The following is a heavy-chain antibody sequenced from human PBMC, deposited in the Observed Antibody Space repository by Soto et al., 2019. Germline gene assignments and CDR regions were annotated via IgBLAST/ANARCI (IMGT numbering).Heavy chain of an antibody. CDR3: AKTPSAVGEWYFDL. CDR1: GFTFDDYV. D-gene: IGHD1-26*01. V-gene: IGHV3-9*01. CDR2: ITWNSGRI. J-gene: IGHJ2*01. Sequence: EVQLVESGGGLVQPGRSLRLSCAASGFTFDDYVMHWVRQAPGKGLEWVSGITWNSGRIDYADSVKGRFTISRDNAKNSLYLKMNSRRVEDTAFYYCAKTPSAVGEWYFDLWGRGTLVTVSS.